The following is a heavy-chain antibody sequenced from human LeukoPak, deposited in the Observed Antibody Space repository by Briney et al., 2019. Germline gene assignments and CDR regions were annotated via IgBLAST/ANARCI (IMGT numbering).Heavy chain of an antibody. V-gene: IGHV3-48*03. D-gene: IGHD2-15*01. Sequence: GGSLSLSCAASGFTFSTYEMNWVRQAPGKGLEWVSYISSSGRTIYYADSVKGRLTISRDNAKNSLYLQMNSLRAEDTAVYYCARNTPEDAFDIWGQGTMVTVSS. CDR2: ISSSGRTI. J-gene: IGHJ3*02. CDR3: ARNTPEDAFDI. CDR1: GFTFSTYE.